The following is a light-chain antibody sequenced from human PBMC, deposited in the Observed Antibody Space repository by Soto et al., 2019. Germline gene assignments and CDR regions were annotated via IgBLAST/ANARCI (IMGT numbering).Light chain of an antibody. V-gene: IGKV1-33*01. J-gene: IGKJ4*01. CDR1: RSLTRW. CDR2: DAS. Sequence: DIQMSQSPSTLSASVGDRVTITCRASRSLTRWLAWYQQKPGRAPKLLIYDASNLETGVPSRFSGSGSGTDFTFTISSLQPEDIATYYCQQYDNLPLTFGGGTKVEIK. CDR3: QQYDNLPLT.